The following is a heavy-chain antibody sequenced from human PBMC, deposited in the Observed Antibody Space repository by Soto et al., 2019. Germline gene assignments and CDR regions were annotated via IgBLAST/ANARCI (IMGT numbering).Heavy chain of an antibody. CDR1: GGSISSSSYY. CDR3: ARHPIRYNWNYGENWFDP. D-gene: IGHD1-7*01. V-gene: IGHV4-39*01. CDR2: IYYSGST. J-gene: IGHJ5*02. Sequence: SETLSLTCTVSGGSISSSSYYWGWIRQPPGKGLEWIGSIYYSGSTYYNPSLKSRVTISVDTSKNQFSLKLSSVTAADTAVYYCARHPIRYNWNYGENWFDPWGQGTLVTVSS.